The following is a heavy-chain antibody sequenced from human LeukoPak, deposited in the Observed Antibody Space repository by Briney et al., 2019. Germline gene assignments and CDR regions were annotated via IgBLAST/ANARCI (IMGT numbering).Heavy chain of an antibody. D-gene: IGHD3-10*01. CDR1: GFTFDDYA. J-gene: IGHJ6*03. V-gene: IGHV3-9*03. Sequence: GGSLRLSCAASGFTFDDYAMHWVRQAPGKGLEWVSGISWNSGSIGYADSVKGRFTISRDNAKNSLYLQMNSLRAEDMALYYCAKDIGKWFGEGHMDVWGKGTTVTVSS. CDR3: AKDIGKWFGEGHMDV. CDR2: ISWNSGSI.